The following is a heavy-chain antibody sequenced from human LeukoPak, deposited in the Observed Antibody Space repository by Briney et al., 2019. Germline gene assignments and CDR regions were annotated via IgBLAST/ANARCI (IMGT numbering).Heavy chain of an antibody. V-gene: IGHV3-7*01. CDR3: ATYTHWVAGDV. CDR2: MNQDGSEK. CDR1: GFTFSDSW. D-gene: IGHD3-16*01. J-gene: IGHJ6*02. Sequence: GGSLRLSCAASGFTFSDSWMSWVRQARGKGLEWVANMNQDGSEKDYVDFVKGRFTISRDHARNSLYLQMGSLRAEDTAVYYCATYTHWVAGDVWGQGTTVTVSS.